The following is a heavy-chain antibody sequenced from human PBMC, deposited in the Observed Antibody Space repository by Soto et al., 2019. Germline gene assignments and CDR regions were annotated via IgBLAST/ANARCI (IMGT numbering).Heavy chain of an antibody. V-gene: IGHV1-3*01. J-gene: IGHJ2*01. CDR3: ARGGSLYWYFDL. CDR2: INAGNGNT. Sequence: GASVKVSCKASGYTFTSYAMHWGRQAPGQRLEWMGWINAGNGNTKYSQKFQGRVTITRDTSASTAYMELSSLRSEDTAVYYCARGGSLYWYFDLSGRGTLVTVSS. CDR1: GYTFTSYA. D-gene: IGHD1-26*01.